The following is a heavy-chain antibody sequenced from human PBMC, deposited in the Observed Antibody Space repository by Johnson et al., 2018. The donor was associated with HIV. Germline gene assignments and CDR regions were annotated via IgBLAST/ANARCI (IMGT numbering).Heavy chain of an antibody. CDR3: ARGVYSSSIEDAFDI. V-gene: IGHV3-23*01. CDR1: GFIFGDYA. Sequence: VQLLESGGGLVQPGRSLRLSCTASGFIFGDYAMSWFRQAPGKGLEWVSAISGSGGSTYYADSVKGRFTISRDNSKNTLYLQMNSLRAEDTAVYYCARGVYSSSIEDAFDIWGQGTMVTVSS. CDR2: ISGSGGST. D-gene: IGHD6-6*01. J-gene: IGHJ3*02.